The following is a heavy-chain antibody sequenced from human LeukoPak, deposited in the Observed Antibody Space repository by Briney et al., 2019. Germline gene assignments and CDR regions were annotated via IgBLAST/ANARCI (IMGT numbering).Heavy chain of an antibody. CDR1: GFTFSSDG. CDR2: VSNNGIDK. Sequence: PGGSLRLSCAASGFTFSSDGIHWVRQAPGKGLESVAFVSNNGIDKHYGDSVQGRFSISRDNSKNTLYLEMKSLRVEDTAMYYCAKGITRDSYYLDYWGQGTLVTVSS. CDR3: AKGITRDSYYLDY. J-gene: IGHJ4*02. D-gene: IGHD1-20*01. V-gene: IGHV3-30*02.